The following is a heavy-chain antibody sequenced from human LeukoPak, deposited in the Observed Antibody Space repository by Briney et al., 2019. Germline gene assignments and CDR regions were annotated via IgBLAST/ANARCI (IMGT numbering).Heavy chain of an antibody. V-gene: IGHV3-11*04. D-gene: IGHD2-2*02. J-gene: IGHJ4*02. CDR2: ISASGITV. CDR1: GFPFNDYY. CDR3: ARDYSVVPAAILDY. Sequence: PGGSLRLSCAASGFPFNDYYMTWIRQAPGKGLEWISYISASGITVHYADSVKGRFTISRDNSKNTLYLQMNSLRAEDTAVYYCARDYSVVPAAILDYWGQGTLVTVSS.